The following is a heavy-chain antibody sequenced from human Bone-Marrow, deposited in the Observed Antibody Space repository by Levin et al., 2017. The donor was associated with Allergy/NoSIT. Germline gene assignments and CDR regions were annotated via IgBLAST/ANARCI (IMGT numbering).Heavy chain of an antibody. CDR3: ARSLWGWELPRERFDP. CDR2: IYHSGST. Sequence: SETLSLTCAVSGYSISSGYYWGWIRQPPGKGLEWIGSIYHSGSTYYNPSLKSRVTISVDTSKNQFSLKLSSVTAADTAVYYCARSLWGWELPRERFDPWGQGTLVTVSS. D-gene: IGHD1-26*01. V-gene: IGHV4-38-2*01. J-gene: IGHJ5*02. CDR1: GYSISSGYY.